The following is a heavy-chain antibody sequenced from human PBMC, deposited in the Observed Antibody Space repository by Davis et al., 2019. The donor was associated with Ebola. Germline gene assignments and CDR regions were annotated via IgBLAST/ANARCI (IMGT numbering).Heavy chain of an antibody. CDR1: ADTITSYD. D-gene: IGHD1-26*01. J-gene: IGHJ6*02. Sequence: ASVKISCKASADTITSYDINWVRQATGQGLEWMGWMNPNSGNTGYAQKFQGRVTMTRNTSISTAYMELSSLRSEDTAVYYCARGFTTDYYYYGMDVWGQGTTVTVSS. CDR3: ARGFTTDYYYYGMDV. CDR2: MNPNSGNT. V-gene: IGHV1-8*01.